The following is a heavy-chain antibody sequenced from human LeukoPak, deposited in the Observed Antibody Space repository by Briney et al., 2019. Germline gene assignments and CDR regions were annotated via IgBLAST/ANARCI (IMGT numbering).Heavy chain of an antibody. J-gene: IGHJ4*02. Sequence: PSETLSLTCTVSGGSISRGSYYWSWIRQPAGKGRDGIGGTYTSGRTNYTPSLKTRVTISLDASKNQFSLKLISVTAADTAVYYCARGVGSGYTDYWGQGDLVTVSS. CDR2: TYTSGRT. CDR3: ARGVGSGYTDY. CDR1: GGSISRGSYY. V-gene: IGHV4-61*02. D-gene: IGHD3-22*01.